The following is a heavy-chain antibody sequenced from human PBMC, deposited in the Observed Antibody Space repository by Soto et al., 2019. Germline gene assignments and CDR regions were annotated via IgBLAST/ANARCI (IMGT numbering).Heavy chain of an antibody. CDR3: VRDARLASF. CDR1: GFTFSDFY. V-gene: IGHV3-11*06. CDR2: ISGRGSGT. J-gene: IGHJ4*02. D-gene: IGHD6-19*01. Sequence: QVQLVESGGGLVKPGGSLRISCAASGFTFSDFYMNWLRQTPGKGLEWLAYISGRGSGTNYADSVKGRFTISRDNAKNSFYLQMNSLRIEDTAVYYCVRDARLASFWGLGTLVTGSS.